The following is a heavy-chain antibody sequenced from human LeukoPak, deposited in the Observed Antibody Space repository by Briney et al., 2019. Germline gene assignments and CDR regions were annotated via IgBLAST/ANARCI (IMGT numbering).Heavy chain of an antibody. V-gene: IGHV3-21*01. D-gene: IGHD3-9*01. CDR3: ARDPYYDILTGYSSVTC. CDR2: ISSSSSFI. CDR1: GFTFSSFT. Sequence: GGSLRLSCAASGFTFSSFTMNWVRQAPGKGLEWVSSISSSSSFIYYADSVKGRFTISRDNAKNSLYLQMNSLRAEDTAVYYCARDPYYDILTGYSSVTCWGQGTLVTASS. J-gene: IGHJ4*02.